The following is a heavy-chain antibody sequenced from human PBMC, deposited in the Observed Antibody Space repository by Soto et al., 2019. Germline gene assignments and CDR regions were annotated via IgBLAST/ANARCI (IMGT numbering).Heavy chain of an antibody. J-gene: IGHJ4*02. Sequence: QVQLQESGPGLVKPSQTLSLTCTVSGGSISSGGYYWSWIRQHPGKGLEWIGYIYYSGSTYYHPSLKSRVSISVNTSNNQLSLKLSSVTAAATAVDYCARGRRAYYDSSGPRIDDWGQGTLVTVSS. CDR2: IYYSGST. D-gene: IGHD3-22*01. CDR3: ARGRRAYYDSSGPRIDD. CDR1: GGSISSGGYY. V-gene: IGHV4-31*03.